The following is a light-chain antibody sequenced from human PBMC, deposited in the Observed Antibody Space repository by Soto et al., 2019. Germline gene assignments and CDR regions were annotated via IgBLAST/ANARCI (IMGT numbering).Light chain of an antibody. V-gene: IGKV1-5*03. Sequence: DIQLTPAPSTLCASVGARVTITCRASQSISSWLAWYQQKPGKAPKLLIYKASSLESGVPSRFSGSGSGTEFTLTISSLQPDDFATYYCQQYNSYWTFGQGTKVDIK. CDR3: QQYNSYWT. CDR2: KAS. J-gene: IGKJ1*01. CDR1: QSISSW.